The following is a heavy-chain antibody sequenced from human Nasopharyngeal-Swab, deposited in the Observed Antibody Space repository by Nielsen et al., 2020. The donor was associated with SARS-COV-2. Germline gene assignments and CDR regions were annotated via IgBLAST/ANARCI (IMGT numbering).Heavy chain of an antibody. CDR1: GFTFSSYS. J-gene: IGHJ3*02. Sequence: GGSLRLSCAASGFTFSSYSMNWVRQAPGKGLEWVSYISSSSSTIYYADSVKGRFTISRDNAKNSLYLQMNSLRAEGTAVYYCARAGGITIFGVVIGAFDIWGQGTMVTVSS. CDR2: ISSSSSTI. D-gene: IGHD3-3*01. V-gene: IGHV3-48*04. CDR3: ARAGGITIFGVVIGAFDI.